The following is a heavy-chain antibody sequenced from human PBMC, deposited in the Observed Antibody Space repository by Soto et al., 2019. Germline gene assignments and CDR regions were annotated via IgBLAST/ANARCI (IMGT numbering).Heavy chain of an antibody. CDR3: ARDKITGLFDY. Sequence: QVQLQQWGAGLLKPSETLSLTCAVYGGSFSGYYWTWIRQPPGTGLEWIGEINHSGSTNYNPSLKSRVPIPVDPSKNQFPLKLTSVTAAATAVYYCARDKITGLFDYWGQGTLVTVSS. CDR2: INHSGST. D-gene: IGHD2-8*02. V-gene: IGHV4-34*01. CDR1: GGSFSGYY. J-gene: IGHJ4*02.